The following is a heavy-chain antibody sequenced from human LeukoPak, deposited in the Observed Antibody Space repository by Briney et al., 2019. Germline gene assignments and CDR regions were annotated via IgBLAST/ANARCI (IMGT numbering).Heavy chain of an antibody. CDR2: FDPEDGET. V-gene: IGHV1-24*01. Sequence: GASVKVSCKVSGYTLTELSMHWVRQAPGKGLEWMGGFDPEDGETIYAQKFQGRVTMTEDTSTDTAYMELSSLRSEDTAVYYCATDIRYCSSTSCYARFDYWGQGTLVTVSS. D-gene: IGHD2-2*01. CDR3: ATDIRYCSSTSCYARFDY. J-gene: IGHJ4*02. CDR1: GYTLTELS.